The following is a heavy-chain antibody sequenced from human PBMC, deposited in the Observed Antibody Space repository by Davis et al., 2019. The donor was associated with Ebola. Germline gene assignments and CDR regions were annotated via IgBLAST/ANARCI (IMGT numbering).Heavy chain of an antibody. V-gene: IGHV3-23*01. CDR1: VITFSSYA. Sequence: GGSLRLSCADSVITFSSYAMTWVRQAPGKGLEWVSAISGSGGTTYYAGSVKGRFTVSRDNSKKTMYLQMNSLRVDDTAVYYCARDRWDSTSPQDYWGQGTLVAVSS. D-gene: IGHD1-26*01. CDR3: ARDRWDSTSPQDY. CDR2: ISGSGGTT. J-gene: IGHJ4*02.